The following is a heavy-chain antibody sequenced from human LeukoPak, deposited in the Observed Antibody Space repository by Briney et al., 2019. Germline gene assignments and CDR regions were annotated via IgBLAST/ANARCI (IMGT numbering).Heavy chain of an antibody. V-gene: IGHV4-38-2*02. D-gene: IGHD3/OR15-3a*01. CDR1: GYSISSGYY. CDR3: ARQTGSGLFILP. J-gene: IGHJ4*02. Sequence: PSETLSLTCTVSGYSISSGYYWGWIRQPPGKGLEWIGTIYHSGSTYYNASLKSQVSISIDTSKNQFSLRLTSVTAADTAVYYCARQTGSGLFILPGGQGTLVTVSS. CDR2: IYHSGST.